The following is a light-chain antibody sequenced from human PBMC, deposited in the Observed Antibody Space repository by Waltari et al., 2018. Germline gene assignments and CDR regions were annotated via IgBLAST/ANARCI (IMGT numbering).Light chain of an antibody. CDR1: QSNSKW. CDR3: QQYNSYSLLT. V-gene: IGKV1-5*01. CDR2: DAS. J-gene: IGKJ4*01. Sequence: DIRMTQSPSTPSASAGDRVIISCRASQSNSKWSAWYQQKPGRAPKPLIYDASTLQSGVPSRISSTGSATDFTITISTLQPDDFATYYCQQYNSYSLLTFGGGTKVEIK.